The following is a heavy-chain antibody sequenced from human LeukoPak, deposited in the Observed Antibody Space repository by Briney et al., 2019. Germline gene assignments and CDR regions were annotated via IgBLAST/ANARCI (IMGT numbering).Heavy chain of an antibody. D-gene: IGHD3-3*01. CDR3: ASGFLDDFWSGHF. CDR1: GFTFSTYW. Sequence: GGSLRLSCAASGFTFSTYWMSWVRQAPGKGLEWVANIKQDGSEKYYVDSVKGRFTISRDNAKKSLYLQMNSLRAEDTAVYYCASGFLDDFWSGHFWGQGTLITVSS. CDR2: IKQDGSEK. V-gene: IGHV3-7*01. J-gene: IGHJ4*02.